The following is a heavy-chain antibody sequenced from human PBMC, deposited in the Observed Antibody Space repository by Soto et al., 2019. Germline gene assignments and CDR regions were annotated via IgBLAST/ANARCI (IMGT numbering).Heavy chain of an antibody. D-gene: IGHD3-16*01. Sequence: SETLSLTCTVSGGSISSGGYYWSWIRQHPGKGMERIGYIYYSGSTYYNPSLKSRITISVDTSKNQFSLKLSSVTAADTAVYYFARETGGSSYYYYGMDVWGQGTTVTVSS. CDR3: ARETGGSSYYYYGMDV. CDR1: GGSISSGGYY. V-gene: IGHV4-31*03. CDR2: IYYSGST. J-gene: IGHJ6*01.